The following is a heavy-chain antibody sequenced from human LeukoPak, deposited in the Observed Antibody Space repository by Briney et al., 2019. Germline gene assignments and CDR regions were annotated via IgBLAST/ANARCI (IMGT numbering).Heavy chain of an antibody. V-gene: IGHV3-30*18. J-gene: IGHJ4*02. CDR3: AKENDFVY. D-gene: IGHD3-3*01. CDR2: ISYDGTNK. Sequence: WGSLRLSCAASGFTFSNYDMHWVRQAPGKGLEWVAVISYDGTNKYYADSVKGRFTISRDNSKSTLYLQMNSLRAEDTAVYYCAKENDFVYWGQGTLVTVSS. CDR1: GFTFSNYD.